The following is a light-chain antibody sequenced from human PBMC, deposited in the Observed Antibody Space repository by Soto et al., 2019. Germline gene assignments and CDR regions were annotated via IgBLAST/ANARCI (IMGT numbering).Light chain of an antibody. CDR3: LQDYNYPYT. CDR2: AAS. CDR1: QAIRND. Sequence: AIQMTQSPSSLSASVGDRVTIACRASQAIRNDLGWYQQKPGKAPKLLIYAASSLQSGVPSRFSGSGAGTEFTLTISGLQPEDSATYYCLQDYNYPYTFGQGTRLEIK. V-gene: IGKV1-6*02. J-gene: IGKJ5*01.